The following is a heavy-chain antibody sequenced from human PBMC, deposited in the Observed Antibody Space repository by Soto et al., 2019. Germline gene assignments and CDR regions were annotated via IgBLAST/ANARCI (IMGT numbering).Heavy chain of an antibody. CDR2: IYRGGST. V-gene: IGHV4-38-2*02. CDR3: ARDLGLAVVANVIKYYGMDV. CDR1: GYSINSGYY. Sequence: PSETLSLTCGVSGYSINSGYYWGWVRQPPGKGLEWIGGIYRGGSTYYNPSLKSRVTISADTSKNQFSLKMSSVTAADTAVYFCARDLGLAVVANVIKYYGMDVWGQGTTVTVSS. D-gene: IGHD2-2*01. J-gene: IGHJ6*02.